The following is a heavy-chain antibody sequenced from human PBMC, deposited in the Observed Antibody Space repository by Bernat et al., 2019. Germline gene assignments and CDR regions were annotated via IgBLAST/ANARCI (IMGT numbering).Heavy chain of an antibody. CDR1: GYTFTSYD. D-gene: IGHD6-13*01. J-gene: IGHJ5*02. Sequence: QVQLVQSGAEVKKPGASVKVSCKASGYTFTSYDINWVRQATGQGLEWMGWMNPNSGNTGYAQKFQGRVTMTRNTSISTAYMELSSLRSEDTAVYYCARGPFAFVIAAAGTDWFDRWGQGTLVTVSS. V-gene: IGHV1-8*01. CDR2: MNPNSGNT. CDR3: ARGPFAFVIAAAGTDWFDR.